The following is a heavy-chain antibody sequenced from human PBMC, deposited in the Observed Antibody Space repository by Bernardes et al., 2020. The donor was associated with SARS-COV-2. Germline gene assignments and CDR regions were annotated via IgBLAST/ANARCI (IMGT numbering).Heavy chain of an antibody. CDR1: GYTFTDHY. CDR2: IYPSSGAT. Sequence: ASVKVSCKTSGYTFTDHYMHWVRQAPGQGLEWMGWIYPSSGATEYAQKFQGRITMTRDTSITTAYMELSGLRFDDTAVYYCATVTYSSGSDFDYWGQGTLLTVSS. CDR3: ATVTYSSGSDFDY. J-gene: IGHJ4*02. D-gene: IGHD6-19*01. V-gene: IGHV1-2*02.